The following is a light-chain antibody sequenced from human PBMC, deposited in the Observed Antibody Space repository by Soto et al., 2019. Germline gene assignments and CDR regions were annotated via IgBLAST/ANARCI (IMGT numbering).Light chain of an antibody. V-gene: IGKV3-20*01. Sequence: EIVLTQSPGTLSLSPGDRATLSCRTSQNVRSNYLAWYQQNPGQAPRLLIYGASSRPGGIPDRFSGSGSGTDFTLTISRLEPEDFAVYYCQQYGSSPRTFGQGTKVEIK. CDR2: GAS. CDR1: QNVRSNY. J-gene: IGKJ2*01. CDR3: QQYGSSPRT.